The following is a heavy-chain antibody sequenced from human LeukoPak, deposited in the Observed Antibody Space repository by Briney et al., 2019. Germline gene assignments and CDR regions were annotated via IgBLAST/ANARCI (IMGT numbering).Heavy chain of an antibody. D-gene: IGHD6-19*01. V-gene: IGHV3-23*01. CDR1: GFTFSSSA. CDR3: AKEGAASSGWYGDAFDI. CDR2: ISGSVGST. Sequence: GGSLRLSCAASGFTFSSSAMTWVRQAPGKGLEWVSGISGSVGSTYYADSVKGRFTISRDNSKNTLYLQMNSLRAEDTAVYYCAKEGAASSGWYGDAFDIWGQGTMVTVSS. J-gene: IGHJ3*02.